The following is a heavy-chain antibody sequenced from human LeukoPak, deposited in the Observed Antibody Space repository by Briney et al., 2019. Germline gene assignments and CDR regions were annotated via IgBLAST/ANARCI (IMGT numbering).Heavy chain of an antibody. CDR1: GYSISSDYY. CDR3: ARDLIVPVAMTGSGSYSTDY. V-gene: IGHV4-38-2*02. D-gene: IGHD3-10*01. J-gene: IGHJ4*02. Sequence: PSETLSLTCTVSGYSISSDYYWGWIRQPPGKGLEWIGSIHHSGRTYYNPSLKSRVTMSVDTFKNQFSLKLSSVTAADTAVYYCARDLIVPVAMTGSGSYSTDYWGQGTLVTVSS. CDR2: IHHSGRT.